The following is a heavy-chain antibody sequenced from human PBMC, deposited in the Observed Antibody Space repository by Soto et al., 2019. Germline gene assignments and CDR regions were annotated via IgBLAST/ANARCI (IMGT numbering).Heavy chain of an antibody. CDR1: GFNFNNYG. J-gene: IGHJ5*02. D-gene: IGHD3-3*02. Sequence: GGSLRLSCAASGFNFNNYGMHWVRQAPGKGLEWVAVIWNDGNGYYYANSVKGRFTISRDNSKNTLYLQMSSLRAEDTAVYYCARLQISPPTRDVASAPGGMAPWGQATLVTVSP. V-gene: IGHV3-33*01. CDR2: IWNDGNGY. CDR3: ARLQISPPTRDVASAPGGMAP.